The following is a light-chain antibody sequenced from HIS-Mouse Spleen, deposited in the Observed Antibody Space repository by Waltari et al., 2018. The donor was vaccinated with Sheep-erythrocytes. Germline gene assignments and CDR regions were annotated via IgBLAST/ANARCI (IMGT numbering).Light chain of an antibody. CDR1: SSDVACYTY. V-gene: IGLV2-11*01. CDR3: CSYAGSYNHV. Sequence: QSALTQPRSVSGSPGQSVTISCTGTSSDVACYTYVSWYQQHPGNAPKLMIYDVSKRPSGVPDRFSGSKSGNTASLTISGLQAEDEADYYCCSYAGSYNHVFATGTKVTVL. J-gene: IGLJ1*01. CDR2: DVS.